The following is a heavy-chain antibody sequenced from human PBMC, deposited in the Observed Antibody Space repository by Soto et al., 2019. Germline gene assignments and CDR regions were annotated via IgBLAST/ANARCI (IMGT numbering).Heavy chain of an antibody. V-gene: IGHV1-69*02. D-gene: IGHD2-15*01. J-gene: IGHJ6*02. CDR2: IIPILGIA. Sequence: SVKVSCKASGCTFSSYTISWVRQAPGQGLEWMGRIIPILGIANYAQKFQGRVTITADKSTSTAYMELSSLRSEDTAVYYCARGGIGSYYGMDVWGQGTTVTVSS. CDR3: ARGGIGSYYGMDV. CDR1: GCTFSSYT.